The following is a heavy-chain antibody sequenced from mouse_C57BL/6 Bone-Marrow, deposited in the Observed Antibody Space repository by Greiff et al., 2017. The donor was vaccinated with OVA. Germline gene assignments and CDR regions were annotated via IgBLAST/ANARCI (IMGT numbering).Heavy chain of an antibody. D-gene: IGHD4-1*01. CDR2: IHPNSGST. CDR3: ARMSWDWYFDV. CDR1: GYTFTSYW. J-gene: IGHJ1*03. V-gene: IGHV1-64*01. Sequence: QVQLQQPGAELVKPGASVKLSCKASGYTFTSYWMHWVKQRPGQGLEWIGMIHPNSGSTNYNEKFKSKATLTVDKSSSTAYMQLSSLTSEDSAVYCCARMSWDWYFDVWGTGTTVTVSS.